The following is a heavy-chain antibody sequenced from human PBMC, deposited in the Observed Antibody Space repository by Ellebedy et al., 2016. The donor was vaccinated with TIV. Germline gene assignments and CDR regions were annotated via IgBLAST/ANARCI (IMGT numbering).Heavy chain of an antibody. J-gene: IGHJ2*01. CDR1: GDSVSSNSAA. CDR3: ARDSAGSYYDSSGYYLGSYWYFDL. CDR2: TYYRSKWYN. D-gene: IGHD3-22*01. V-gene: IGHV6-1*01. Sequence: SQTLSLTXAISGDSVSSNSAAWNWIRQSPSRGLEWLGRTYYRSKWYNDYAVSVKSRITINPDTSKNQFSLQLNSVTPEDTAVYYCARDSAGSYYDSSGYYLGSYWYFDLWGRGTLVTVSS.